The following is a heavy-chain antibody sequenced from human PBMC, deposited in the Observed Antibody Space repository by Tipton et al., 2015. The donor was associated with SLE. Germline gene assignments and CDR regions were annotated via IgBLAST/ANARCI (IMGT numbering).Heavy chain of an antibody. V-gene: IGHV4-38-2*01. CDR1: GYYISSGYY. Sequence: TLSLTCAVSGYYISSGYYWGWVRQPPGKGLEWIGRFYAGGATSYNSSLKSRVSISVDTSKNQISLELKSVTAADTAVYYCARVTWTEAFDYWGQGTLVTVSS. CDR2: FYAGGAT. CDR3: ARVTWTEAFDY. J-gene: IGHJ4*02. D-gene: IGHD2-21*02.